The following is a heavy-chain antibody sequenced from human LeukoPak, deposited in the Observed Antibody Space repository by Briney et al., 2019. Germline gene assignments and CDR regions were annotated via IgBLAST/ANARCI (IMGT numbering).Heavy chain of an antibody. CDR3: ARGPAGYPLSYYYYMDV. CDR1: GGSITSYY. V-gene: IGHV4-59*01. D-gene: IGHD1-1*01. J-gene: IGHJ6*03. CDR2: IYYSGGT. Sequence: SETLSLTCTVSGGSITSYYWSWIRQPPGKGLEWIGYIYYSGGTNYNPSLKSRVTISVDTSKNQFSLKLSSVTAADTAVYYCARGPAGYPLSYYYYMDVWGKGTTVTVSS.